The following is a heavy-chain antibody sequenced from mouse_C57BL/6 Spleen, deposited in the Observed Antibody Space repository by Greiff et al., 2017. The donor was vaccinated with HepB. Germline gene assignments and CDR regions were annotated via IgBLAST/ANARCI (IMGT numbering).Heavy chain of an antibody. J-gene: IGHJ4*01. D-gene: IGHD4-1*01. CDR2: ISYSGST. Sequence: EVKLMESGPGMVKPSQSLSLTCTVTGYSITSGYDWHWIRHFPGNKLEWMGYISYSGSTNYNPSLKSRISITHDTSKNHFFLKLNSVTTEDTATYYCARGRWGYYAMDYWGQGASVTVSS. CDR1: GYSITSGYD. CDR3: ARGRWGYYAMDY. V-gene: IGHV3-1*01.